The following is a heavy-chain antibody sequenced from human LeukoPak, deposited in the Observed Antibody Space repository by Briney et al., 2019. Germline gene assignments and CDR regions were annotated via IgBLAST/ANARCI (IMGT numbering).Heavy chain of an antibody. CDR1: GFTFSSYG. CDR3: ARDGAWYYYYGMDV. Sequence: PGRSLRLSCAASGFTFSSYGMHWVRQAPGKGLEWVTVISYDGSNKYYADSVKGRFTISRDNAKNSLYLQMNSLRAEDTAVYYCARDGAWYYYYGMDVWGQGTTVTVSS. V-gene: IGHV3-30*03. CDR2: ISYDGSNK. D-gene: IGHD3-16*01. J-gene: IGHJ6*02.